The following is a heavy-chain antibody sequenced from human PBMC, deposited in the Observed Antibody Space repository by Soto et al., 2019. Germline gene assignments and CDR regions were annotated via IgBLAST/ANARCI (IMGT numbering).Heavy chain of an antibody. Sequence: PGESLKISCKGSRYSFTSYWISWVRQMPGKGLEWMGRIDPSDSYTNYSPSFQGHVTISADKSISTAYLQWSSLKASDTAMYYCARSYIVVVPAAIYGIDVWAQGATVTVSS. V-gene: IGHV5-10-1*01. CDR2: IDPSDSYT. CDR1: RYSFTSYW. J-gene: IGHJ6*02. CDR3: ARSYIVVVPAAIYGIDV. D-gene: IGHD2-2*01.